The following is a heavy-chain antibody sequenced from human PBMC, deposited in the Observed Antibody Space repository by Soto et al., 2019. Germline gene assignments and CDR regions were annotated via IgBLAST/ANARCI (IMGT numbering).Heavy chain of an antibody. D-gene: IGHD5-12*01. CDR3: ARMGGYSGYDSYYYYYYGMDV. V-gene: IGHV1-2*02. CDR1: EYTFTGYY. J-gene: IGHJ6*02. Sequence: ASVKVSCKASEYTFTGYYLHWVRQAPGQGLEWMGWINPNSGATTYAQKFQGRVTMTRDTSISTAYMELSSLRSEDTAVYYCARMGGYSGYDSYYYYYYGMDVWGQGTTVTVSS. CDR2: INPNSGAT.